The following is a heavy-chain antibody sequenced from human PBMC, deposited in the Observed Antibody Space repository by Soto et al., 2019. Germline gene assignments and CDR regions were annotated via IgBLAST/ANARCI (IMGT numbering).Heavy chain of an antibody. V-gene: IGHV4-39*01. CDR2: IYYSGST. Sequence: QLQLQESGPGLVKPSETLSLTCTVSGGSISSSSYYWGWIRQPPGKGLEWIGSIYYSGSTYYNPSLQSRVTISVDTSKNQFSLKLSPVTAADTAVYYCARPGNYGSGSYLYYLDYWGQGTLVTVSS. J-gene: IGHJ4*02. CDR3: ARPGNYGSGSYLYYLDY. D-gene: IGHD3-10*01. CDR1: GGSISSSSYY.